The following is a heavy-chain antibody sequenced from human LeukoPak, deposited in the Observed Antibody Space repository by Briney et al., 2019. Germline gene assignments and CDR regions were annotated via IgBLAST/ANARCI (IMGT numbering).Heavy chain of an antibody. V-gene: IGHV4-4*07. D-gene: IGHD3-22*01. CDR3: ARSYNTGVINPFDY. Sequence: NSSETLSLTCTVSGGSISSYYWSWIRQPAGKGLEWIGRIYTSGSTNYNPSLKSRVTMSVDTSKNQFSLKLSSVTAADTAVYYCARSYNTGVINPFDYWGQGTLVTASS. J-gene: IGHJ4*02. CDR2: IYTSGST. CDR1: GGSISSYY.